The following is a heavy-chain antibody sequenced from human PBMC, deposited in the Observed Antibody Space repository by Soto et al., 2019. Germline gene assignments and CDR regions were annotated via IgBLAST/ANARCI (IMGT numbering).Heavy chain of an antibody. J-gene: IGHJ4*02. Sequence: EVQLVESGGGLVQPGGSLRLSCAASGFTFSSYWMHWVRQAPGKGLVWVSRTNSDGSSTSYADSVKGRFTISRDNAKNTLYLQMNSLRAEDTAVYYCASHLGNSDGYKNWGQGTLVTVSS. D-gene: IGHD6-19*01. CDR1: GFTFSSYW. CDR2: TNSDGSST. CDR3: ASHLGNSDGYKN. V-gene: IGHV3-74*01.